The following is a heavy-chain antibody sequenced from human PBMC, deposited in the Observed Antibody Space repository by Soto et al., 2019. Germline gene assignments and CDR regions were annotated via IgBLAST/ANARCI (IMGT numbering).Heavy chain of an antibody. CDR2: ISYDGSNK. D-gene: IGHD1-26*01. Sequence: QVQLVESGGGVVQPGRSLRLSCAASGFTFSSYARHWVRQAPGKGLEWVAVISYDGSNKYYAGSVKGRFTISRDNSKNTLYLQMNSLRAEDTAVYYCARDFVIVGATRGSDWGQGTLVTVSS. CDR1: GFTFSSYA. V-gene: IGHV3-30-3*01. J-gene: IGHJ4*02. CDR3: ARDFVIVGATRGSD.